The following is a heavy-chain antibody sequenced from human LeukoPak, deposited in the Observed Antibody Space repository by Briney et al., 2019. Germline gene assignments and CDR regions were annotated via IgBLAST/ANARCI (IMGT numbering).Heavy chain of an antibody. V-gene: IGHV1-46*01. J-gene: IGHJ5*02. D-gene: IGHD3-22*01. CDR3: ARPYYYDSSGYLNWGRNWFDP. Sequence: ASVKVSYKASGYIFTGYHIHWVRQAPGQGLEWMGIINPSGGSTSYAQKFQGRVTMTRDTSTSTVYMELSSLRSEDTAVYYCARPYYYDSSGYLNWGRNWFDPWGQGTLVTVSS. CDR2: INPSGGST. CDR1: GYIFTGYH.